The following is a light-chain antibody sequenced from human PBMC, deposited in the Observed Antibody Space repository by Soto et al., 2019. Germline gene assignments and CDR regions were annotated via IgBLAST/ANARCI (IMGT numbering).Light chain of an antibody. V-gene: IGKV3-20*01. CDR1: QSVTNNY. CDR3: QQYGISPLMYT. Sequence: EVVLMQSPGTLSLSPGERATLSCRASQSVTNNYLAWYQQKPGQAPRLLIYGASSRATGVPDRFSGSGSGTDFTLTITRLEPEDFVVYYCQQYGISPLMYTFGQGTK. J-gene: IGKJ2*01. CDR2: GAS.